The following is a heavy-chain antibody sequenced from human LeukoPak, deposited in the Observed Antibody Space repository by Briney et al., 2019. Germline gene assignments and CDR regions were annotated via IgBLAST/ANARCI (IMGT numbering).Heavy chain of an antibody. CDR1: GFTFSSYE. D-gene: IGHD6-19*01. CDR3: ARSGYSSGWSNYYYYGMDV. J-gene: IGHJ6*02. Sequence: GGSLRLSCAASGFTFSSYELNWVCQAPRKRLEWVSYISSSGSTIYYADSVKGRFTISRDNAKNSLYLQMNSLRAEDTAVYYCARSGYSSGWSNYYYYGMDVWGQGTTVTVSS. CDR2: ISSSGSTI. V-gene: IGHV3-48*03.